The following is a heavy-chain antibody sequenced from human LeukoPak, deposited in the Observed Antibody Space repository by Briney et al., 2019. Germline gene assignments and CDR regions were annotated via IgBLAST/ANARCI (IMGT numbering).Heavy chain of an antibody. J-gene: IGHJ4*02. D-gene: IGHD6-19*01. CDR2: ISYDGSNK. CDR1: GFTFSSYA. CDR3: AREGSIAVAGTFDY. Sequence: PGGSLRLSCAASGFTFSSYAMHWVRQAPGTGLERVAVISYDGSNKYYADSVKGRFTISRDNSKNTLYLQMNSLRAEDTAVYYCAREGSIAVAGTFDYWGQGTLVTVSS. V-gene: IGHV3-30*04.